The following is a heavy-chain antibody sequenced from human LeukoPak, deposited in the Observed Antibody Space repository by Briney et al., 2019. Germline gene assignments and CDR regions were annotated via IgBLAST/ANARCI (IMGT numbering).Heavy chain of an antibody. J-gene: IGHJ4*02. V-gene: IGHV3-7*01. CDR1: GFTFSSYE. CDR2: IKQDGSEK. Sequence: GGSLRLSCAASGFTFSSYEMNWVRQAPGKGLEWVANIKQDGSEKYYVDSVKGRFTISRDNAKNSLYLQMNSLRAEDTAVYYCAREPSAYPPDFWGQGTLVTVSS. CDR3: AREPSAYPPDF. D-gene: IGHD3-22*01.